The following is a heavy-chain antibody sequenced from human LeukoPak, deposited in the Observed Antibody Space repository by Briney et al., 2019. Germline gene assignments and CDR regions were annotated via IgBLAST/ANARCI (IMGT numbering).Heavy chain of an antibody. J-gene: IGHJ4*02. D-gene: IGHD3-3*01. Sequence: ASVKVSCKASGYTFSYDINWVRQATGQGLEWMGWMNPNSGNTGYAQKFQGRVTMTRNTSISTAYMELSSLRSEDTAVYYCARAPNHYDFWSGYVYYFDYWGQGTLVTVSS. V-gene: IGHV1-8*01. CDR1: GYTFSYD. CDR3: ARAPNHYDFWSGYVYYFDY. CDR2: MNPNSGNT.